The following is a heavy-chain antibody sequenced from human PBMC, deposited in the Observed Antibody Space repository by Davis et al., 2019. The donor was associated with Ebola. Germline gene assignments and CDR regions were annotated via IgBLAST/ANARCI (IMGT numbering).Heavy chain of an antibody. V-gene: IGHV3-23*01. CDR1: GFTFSSYA. CDR2: ISGSGGST. J-gene: IGHJ5*02. Sequence: GGSLRFSCAASGFTFSSYAMSWVRQAPGKGLEWVSAISGSGGSTYYADSVKGRFTISRDNSKNTLYLQMNSLRDEDTAVYYCARGALRWRNWFDPWGQGTLVTVSS. CDR3: ARGALRWRNWFDP. D-gene: IGHD4-23*01.